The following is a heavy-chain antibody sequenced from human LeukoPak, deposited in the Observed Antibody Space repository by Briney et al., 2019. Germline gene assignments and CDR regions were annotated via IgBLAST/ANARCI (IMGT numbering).Heavy chain of an antibody. V-gene: IGHV3-48*01. CDR3: ARKGVVVVPTAHDAFDI. D-gene: IGHD2-2*01. J-gene: IGHJ3*02. CDR2: ISSSSSTI. Sequence: GGSLRLSCAASGFTFSSYSMNWVRQAPGKGLEWVSYISSSSSTIYYADSVKGRFTISRDKSRNTLYLQMNSLRAEDTAVYYCARKGVVVVPTAHDAFDIWGQGTMVTVSA. CDR1: GFTFSSYS.